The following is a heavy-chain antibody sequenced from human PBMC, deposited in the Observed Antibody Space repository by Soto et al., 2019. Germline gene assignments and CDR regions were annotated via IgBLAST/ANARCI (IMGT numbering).Heavy chain of an antibody. CDR1: GFTFSSYS. CDR3: ARDSVGTTHFDY. V-gene: IGHV3-21*06. D-gene: IGHD1-1*01. J-gene: IGHJ4*02. Sequence: EVQLVESGGGLVKPGGSLRLSCAASGFTFSSYSMNWVRQAPGKGLEWVSSISSSSSYIYYADSVKGRFTISRDNAKNARSLTMHGLGAEDTAVYYCARDSVGTTHFDYWGQGPLVTVSS. CDR2: ISSSSSYI.